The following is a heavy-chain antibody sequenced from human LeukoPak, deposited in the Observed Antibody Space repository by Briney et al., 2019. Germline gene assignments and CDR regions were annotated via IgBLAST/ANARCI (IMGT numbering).Heavy chain of an antibody. J-gene: IGHJ4*02. Sequence: SETLSLTCSVSGDSISSSGYYWDWIRQPPGKGLEWIGSIHHSGNTNYNPSLKSRVTISVDTSKNQFSLKLSSVTAADTAVYYCARGEWLLFDYGGQGTLVTVSS. CDR1: GDSISSSGYY. V-gene: IGHV4-39*07. CDR3: ARGEWLLFDY. CDR2: IHHSGNT. D-gene: IGHD3-3*01.